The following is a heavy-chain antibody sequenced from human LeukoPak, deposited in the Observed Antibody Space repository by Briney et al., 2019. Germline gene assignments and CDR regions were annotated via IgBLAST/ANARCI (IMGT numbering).Heavy chain of an antibody. CDR2: IYYSGST. J-gene: IGHJ6*02. D-gene: IGHD3-10*01. CDR1: GGSVSSGSYY. Sequence: PSETLSLTCTVSGGSVSSGSYYWSWIRQPPGKGLEWIGYIYYSGSTNYNPSLKSRLTISGYTAKNQFTLNLSSVTAADTDVYYCARDVPYYYGSGSYYKTLWYYGMDVWGQGTTVTVSS. CDR3: ARDVPYYYGSGSYYKTLWYYGMDV. V-gene: IGHV4-61*01.